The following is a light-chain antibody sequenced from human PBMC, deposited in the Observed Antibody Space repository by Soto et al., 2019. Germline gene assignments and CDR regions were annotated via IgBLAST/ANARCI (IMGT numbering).Light chain of an antibody. CDR1: QTVNSKF. V-gene: IGKV3-20*01. CDR2: GAF. Sequence: ESVLTQSPGTLSLSPGERATLSCRASQTVNSKFLNWYQHKPGQAPRLLIYGAFIRATGIPDRFSGSQSVSDFTLTITGLEPEDSVVSFCQQFDDSRPAVTFGQGTKLEI. J-gene: IGKJ2*01. CDR3: QQFDDSRPAVT.